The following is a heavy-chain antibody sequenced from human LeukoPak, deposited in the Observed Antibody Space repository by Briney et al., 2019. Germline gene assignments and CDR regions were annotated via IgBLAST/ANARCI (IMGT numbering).Heavy chain of an antibody. CDR2: ISSSATYM. D-gene: IGHD2-2*01. V-gene: IGHV3-21*01. Sequence: GGSLRLSCAASGFTLSTYSMNWVRQAPGKGLEWVSSISSSATYMYYADSVKGRFTISRDNSKNTLSLQMNSLRAEDTAVYYCANLPSYWGQGTLVTVSS. J-gene: IGHJ4*02. CDR3: ANLPSY. CDR1: GFTLSTYS.